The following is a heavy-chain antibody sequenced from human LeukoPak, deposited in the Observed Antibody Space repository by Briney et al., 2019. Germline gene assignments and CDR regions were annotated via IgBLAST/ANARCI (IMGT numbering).Heavy chain of an antibody. CDR2: IKEDGSEK. Sequence: GGSLRLSCAASGLTFSSYWMGWVRQAPGKGLEWVADIKEDGSEKYSVDSMKGRFTISRDNAKNSLYLQMDSLRAEDTAVYYCARDTYRFFDLWGRGTLVTVSS. J-gene: IGHJ2*01. V-gene: IGHV3-7*01. CDR1: GLTFSSYW. CDR3: ARDTYRFFDL.